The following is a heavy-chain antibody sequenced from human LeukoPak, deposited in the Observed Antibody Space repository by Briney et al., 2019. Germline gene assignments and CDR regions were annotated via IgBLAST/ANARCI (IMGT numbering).Heavy chain of an antibody. Sequence: PGGSLRLSCAASSFTFSSYNMNWVRQAPGKGLEWVSAISGSGGSTYYADSVKGRFTISRDNSKNTLYLQMNSLRAEDTAVYYCAKAGYCSSTSCYADYWGQGTLVTVSS. D-gene: IGHD2-2*01. CDR1: SFTFSSYN. J-gene: IGHJ4*02. CDR2: ISGSGGST. CDR3: AKAGYCSSTSCYADY. V-gene: IGHV3-23*01.